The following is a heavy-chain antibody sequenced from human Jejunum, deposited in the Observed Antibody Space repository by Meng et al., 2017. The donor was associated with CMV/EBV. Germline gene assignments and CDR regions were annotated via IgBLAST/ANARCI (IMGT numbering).Heavy chain of an antibody. CDR3: ARKLRGGGWFDP. D-gene: IGHD3-16*01. V-gene: IGHV1-18*01. J-gene: IGHJ5*02. CDR1: DSTFSTQC. Sequence: QVQAGQSGAELTKPGASVKVSCKASDSTFSTQCISWVRQATGQVLGLMGWYSPYNGNTKYAQNVQGRVTLTTDISTSTVYLELRSLRSDDTAVYYCARKLRGGGWFDPWGQGTLVTVSS. CDR2: YSPYNGNT.